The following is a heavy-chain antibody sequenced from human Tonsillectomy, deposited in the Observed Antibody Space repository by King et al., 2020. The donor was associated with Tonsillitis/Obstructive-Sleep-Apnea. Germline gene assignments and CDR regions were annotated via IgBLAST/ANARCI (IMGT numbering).Heavy chain of an antibody. CDR2: IYWDDDK. CDR3: AHRPLITIFGVVVKEGNWFDP. D-gene: IGHD3-3*01. Sequence: ITLKESGPTLVKPTQTLTLTCTFSGFSLSTSGVGVGWIRQPPGKALEWLALIYWDDDKRYSPSLKSRLTITKDTSKNQVVLTMTNMDPVDTATYYCAHRPLITIFGVVVKEGNWFDPWGQGTLVTVSS. CDR1: GFSLSTSGVG. J-gene: IGHJ5*02. V-gene: IGHV2-5*02.